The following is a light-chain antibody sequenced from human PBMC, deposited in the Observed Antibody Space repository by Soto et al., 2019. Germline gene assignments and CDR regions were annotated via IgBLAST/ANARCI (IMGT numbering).Light chain of an antibody. CDR3: QQYNDYPYT. CDR2: KAS. J-gene: IGKJ2*01. Sequence: DIQMTQSPSTLSASVGDSVTVTCRASQRISTWLAWYQQKPGKAPKLLIYKASTLESGVPSRFSGSGSGTEFTLTINSLQPDDVATYYCQQYNDYPYTFGQGTKLEIK. V-gene: IGKV1-5*03. CDR1: QRISTW.